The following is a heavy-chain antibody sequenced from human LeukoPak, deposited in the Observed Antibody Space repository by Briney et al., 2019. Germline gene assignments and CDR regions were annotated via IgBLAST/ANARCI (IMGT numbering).Heavy chain of an antibody. J-gene: IGHJ5*02. CDR2: ISGNSGGRT. D-gene: IGHD2-15*01. Sequence: SGGSLRLSCAASGFSFSNYAVSWVRQAPGKGLEWVSGISGNSGGRTYYADSVKGRFTISRDKSKNTLYLQMNSLRVEDTAVYYRAKSLEVIASWFDPWGQGTLVTVSS. V-gene: IGHV3-23*01. CDR1: GFSFSNYA. CDR3: AKSLEVIASWFDP.